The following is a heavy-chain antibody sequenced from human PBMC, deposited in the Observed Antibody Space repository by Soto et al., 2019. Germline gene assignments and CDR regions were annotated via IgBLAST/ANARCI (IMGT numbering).Heavy chain of an antibody. J-gene: IGHJ3*02. CDR2: ISAYNGNT. CDR3: EGDRGYFSGGSSYQHSISGAFDI. D-gene: IGHD2-15*01. Sequence: ASVKVSCKASGYTFTSYGISWVRQAPGQGLEWMGWISAYNGNTNYAQKLQGRVTMTTDTSTSTAYMELRSLRSDDTAVYYSEGDRGYFSGGSSYQHSISGAFDIWGQGKMVTVS. V-gene: IGHV1-18*01. CDR1: GYTFTSYG.